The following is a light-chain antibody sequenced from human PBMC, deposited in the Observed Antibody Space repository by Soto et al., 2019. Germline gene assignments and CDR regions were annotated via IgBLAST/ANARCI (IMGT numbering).Light chain of an antibody. V-gene: IGKV1-5*01. CDR2: NAS. CDR1: RNIERW. CDR3: QHCDTSWP. J-gene: IGKJ1*01. Sequence: DIQMTQSPSTLSASVGDRDTITCRASRNIERWLAWYQQKPGKPPKLLILNASTLGSGVPSRFSGSGSGTEFTLTISGLQPDDFATYYCQHCDTSWPFGQGTKVELK.